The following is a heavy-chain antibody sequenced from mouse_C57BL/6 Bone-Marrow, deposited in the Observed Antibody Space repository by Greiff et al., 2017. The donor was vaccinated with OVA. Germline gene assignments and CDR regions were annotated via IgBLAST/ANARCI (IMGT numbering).Heavy chain of an antibody. V-gene: IGHV14-2*01. D-gene: IGHD1-1*01. CDR3: ALTTVVPAY. J-gene: IGHJ3*01. CDR2: IDPEDGET. Sequence: PLQQSGAELVKPGASVKLSCTASGFNITDYYMHWVKQRTEQGLAWIGRIDPEDGETKYAPKFQGKATITADTSSNTAYLQLSSLTSEDTAVYYCALTTVVPAYWGQGTLVTVSA. CDR1: GFNITDYY.